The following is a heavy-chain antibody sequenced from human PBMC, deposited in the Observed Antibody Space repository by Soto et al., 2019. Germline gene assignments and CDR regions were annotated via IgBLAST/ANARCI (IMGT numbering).Heavy chain of an antibody. CDR3: ATWHHQKHPYDI. CDR1: GFTVSGEKY. J-gene: IGHJ3*02. V-gene: IGHV3-53*01. CDR2: FYDPDGT. Sequence: GGSLRLSCAVFGFTVSGEKYVAWVRQAPGKGLEWVSGFYDPDGTYYADSVKGRFTTSSDSSRTTVYLQMNSLRPDDTAVYSCATWHHQKHPYDIWGQGTTVTVSS.